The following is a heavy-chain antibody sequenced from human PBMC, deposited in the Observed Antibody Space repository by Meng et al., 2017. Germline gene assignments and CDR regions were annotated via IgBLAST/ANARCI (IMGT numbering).Heavy chain of an antibody. V-gene: IGHV4-34*01. CDR1: GGSFSGYY. D-gene: IGHD6-6*01. Sequence: SETLSLTCAVYGGSFSGYYWSWIRQPPGKGLEWIGEINHSGSTNYNPSLKSRVTISVDTSKNQFSMTLSTVTAADTAVYYCAREYSSASSYHWFDPWGQGTLVNVSS. CDR3: AREYSSASSYHWFDP. J-gene: IGHJ5*02. CDR2: INHSGST.